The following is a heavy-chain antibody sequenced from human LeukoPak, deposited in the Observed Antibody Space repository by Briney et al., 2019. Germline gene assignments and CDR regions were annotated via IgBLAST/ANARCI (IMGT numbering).Heavy chain of an antibody. CDR1: GFTFSSNY. CDR2: IYSGGST. J-gene: IGHJ4*02. CDR3: ARAKNRDGYLDY. D-gene: IGHD5-24*01. Sequence: RGSLRLSCAASGFTFSSNYMSWVRQAPGKGLEWVSVIYSGGSTYYADSVKGRFTISRDNSKNTLYLQMNSLRAEDTAVYYCARAKNRDGYLDYWGQGTLVTVSS. V-gene: IGHV3-53*01.